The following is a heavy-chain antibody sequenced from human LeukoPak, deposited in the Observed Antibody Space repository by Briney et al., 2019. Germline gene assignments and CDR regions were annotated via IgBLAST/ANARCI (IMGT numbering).Heavy chain of an antibody. D-gene: IGHD3-10*01. CDR1: GYTFTGYY. Sequence: ASVKVSCKASGYTFTGYYMHWVRQAPGQGLEWMGWINPNSGGTNYAQKFQGRVTMTTDTSTSTAYMELRSLRSDDTAVYYCARAPGLAVGKFDYWGQGTLVTVSS. J-gene: IGHJ4*02. CDR2: INPNSGGT. V-gene: IGHV1-2*02. CDR3: ARAPGLAVGKFDY.